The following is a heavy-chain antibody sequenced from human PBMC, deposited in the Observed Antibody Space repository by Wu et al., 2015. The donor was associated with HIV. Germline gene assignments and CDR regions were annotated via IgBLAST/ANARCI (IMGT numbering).Heavy chain of an antibody. CDR3: ARELLWGEDF. CDR1: GGTFSSYT. Sequence: QVQLAQSGAEVKKPGSSVRVSCKASGGTFSSYTFNWVRQAPGQGLEWMGRIIPISGTTDYAQKFQGRITITADESTRTTYVELSSLRYEDTAVYFCARELLWGEDFWGQGTRVTVSS. J-gene: IGHJ4*02. CDR2: IIPISGTT. D-gene: IGHD2-21*01. V-gene: IGHV1-69*15.